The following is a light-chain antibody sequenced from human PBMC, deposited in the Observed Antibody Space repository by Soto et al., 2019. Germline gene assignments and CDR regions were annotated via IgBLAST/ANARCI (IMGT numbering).Light chain of an antibody. J-gene: IGLJ2*01. CDR2: DTY. V-gene: IGLV1-51*01. CDR3: GTWDSSLSAVV. CDR1: SSNIGNNR. Sequence: QSVLTQPPSVSAAPGQMVTISCSGSSSNIGNNRVSWYQQLPGAAPKLLIYDTYERPSGIPDRFSGSKSGTSATLGITGLQTGDEADYYCGTWDSSLSAVVFGGGTKLTV.